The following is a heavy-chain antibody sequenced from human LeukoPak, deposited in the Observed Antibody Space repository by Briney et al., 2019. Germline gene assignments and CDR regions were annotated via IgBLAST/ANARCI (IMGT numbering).Heavy chain of an antibody. D-gene: IGHD7-27*01. Sequence: GGSLRLSCAASGFTLSSYAMSWVRQAPGKGLEWVSAISDTGNTYHADSVKGRFTISRDNAKNSLYLQMNSLRAEDTAVYYCARDDKELGAFDIWGQGTMVTVSS. CDR1: GFTLSSYA. J-gene: IGHJ3*02. CDR3: ARDDKELGAFDI. CDR2: ISDTGNT. V-gene: IGHV3-23*01.